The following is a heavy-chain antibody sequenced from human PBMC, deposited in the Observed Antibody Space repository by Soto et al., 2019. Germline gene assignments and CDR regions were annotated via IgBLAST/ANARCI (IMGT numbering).Heavy chain of an antibody. J-gene: IGHJ4*02. V-gene: IGHV4-4*02. CDR1: GGSISSSDW. D-gene: IGHD6-19*01. CDR2: ISQSGST. Sequence: QVQLQESGPGLVKPSGTLSLTCAVSGGSISSSDWWSWVRQPPGKGLEWVGEISQSGSTNYNSSLTSRVTISVNKSNNQFSRKVISMTAADTAVYYCARGGGSGSGWYGVRYWGQGTLVTVSS. CDR3: ARGGGSGSGWYGVRY.